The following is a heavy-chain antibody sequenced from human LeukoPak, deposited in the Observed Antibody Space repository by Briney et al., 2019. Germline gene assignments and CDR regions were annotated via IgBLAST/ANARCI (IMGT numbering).Heavy chain of an antibody. J-gene: IGHJ4*02. Sequence: ASVKVSRKASGYTFTSYYMHWVRQAPGQGLEWMGIINPSGSSTSYAQKFQGRVTMTRDTSTSTVYMELSSLRSEDTAVYYCARAVAGLFDYWGQGTLVTVSS. CDR3: ARAVAGLFDY. CDR2: INPSGSST. D-gene: IGHD6-19*01. CDR1: GYTFTSYY. V-gene: IGHV1-46*01.